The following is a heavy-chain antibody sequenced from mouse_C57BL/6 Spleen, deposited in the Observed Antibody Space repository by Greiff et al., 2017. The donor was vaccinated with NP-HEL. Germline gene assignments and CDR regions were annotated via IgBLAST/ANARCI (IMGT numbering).Heavy chain of an antibody. J-gene: IGHJ1*03. CDR3: ARDQDYYGSSSWYFDV. V-gene: IGHV5-4*01. Sequence: EVKLMESGGGLVKPGGSLKLSCAASGFTFSSYAMSWVRQTPEKRLEWVATISDGGSYTYYPDNVKGRFTISRDNAKNNLYLQMSHLKSEDTAMYYCARDQDYYGSSSWYFDVWGTGTTVTVSS. D-gene: IGHD1-1*01. CDR2: ISDGGSYT. CDR1: GFTFSSYA.